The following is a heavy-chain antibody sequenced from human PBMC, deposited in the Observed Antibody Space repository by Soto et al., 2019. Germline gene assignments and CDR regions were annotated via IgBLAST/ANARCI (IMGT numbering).Heavy chain of an antibody. CDR3: AKNRGEATGINWFDP. D-gene: IGHD1-1*01. CDR2: ISGSGGGT. J-gene: IGHJ5*02. V-gene: IGHV3-23*01. Sequence: EVQLLESGGALVQTGGSLRLSCAASGFTFSSYVMSWVRQAPGKGPEWVSGISGSGGGTYYADSVKGRFTISRDNSKNTLYLQMNRLRAEDTAVYYCAKNRGEATGINWFDPWGQGTLVTVSS. CDR1: GFTFSSYV.